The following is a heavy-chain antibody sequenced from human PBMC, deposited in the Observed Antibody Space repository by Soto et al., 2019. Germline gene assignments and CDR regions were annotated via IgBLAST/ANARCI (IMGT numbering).Heavy chain of an antibody. J-gene: IGHJ4*02. D-gene: IGHD6-13*01. Sequence: ASVKVSCKASGGTFSSYAISWVRQAPGQGLEWMGGIIPIFGTANYAQKFQGRVTMTADATTSTAYMELRSLRSEDTAVYYCARSGPGASAGMGVDDWGQGTLVTVSS. CDR2: IIPIFGTA. CDR1: GGTFSSYA. CDR3: ARSGPGASAGMGVDD. V-gene: IGHV1-69*13.